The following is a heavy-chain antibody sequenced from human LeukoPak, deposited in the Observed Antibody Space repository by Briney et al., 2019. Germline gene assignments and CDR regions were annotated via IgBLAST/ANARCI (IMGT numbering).Heavy chain of an antibody. D-gene: IGHD3-10*01. V-gene: IGHV3-23*01. CDR3: ATPSDGSGSYFGY. CDR2: ISGSGGDT. CDR1: GFTFSTYA. J-gene: IGHJ4*02. Sequence: GGSLRLSCAASGFTFSTYAMTWVRQAPGKGLEWVSSISGSGGDTYYAGSVKGRFTISRDNSKNTLYLQMNSLRVEDTAIYYCATPSDGSGSYFGYWGQGTLVSVSS.